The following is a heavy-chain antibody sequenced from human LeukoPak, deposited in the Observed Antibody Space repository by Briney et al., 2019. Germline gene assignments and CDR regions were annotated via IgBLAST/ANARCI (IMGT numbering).Heavy chain of an antibody. CDR3: AREIAAAGSNWFDP. CDR2: INPNSGGT. CDR1: GYTFTGYY. D-gene: IGHD6-13*01. J-gene: IGHJ5*02. Sequence: ASVKVSCKASGYTFTGYYMHWVRQAPGQGLEWMGWINPNSGGTNYAQKFQGRVTMTRDTSTSTVYMELSSLRSEDTAVYYCAREIAAAGSNWFDPWGQGTLVTVSS. V-gene: IGHV1-2*02.